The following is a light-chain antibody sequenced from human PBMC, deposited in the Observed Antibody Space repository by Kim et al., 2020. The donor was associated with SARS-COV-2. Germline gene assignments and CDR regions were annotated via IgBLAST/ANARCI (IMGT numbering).Light chain of an antibody. V-gene: IGKV2-30*01. J-gene: IGKJ1*01. CDR2: QVS. Sequence: DVVMTQSPLSLPVTLGQPASISCRSSQSLVNSDGDTYLNWFQHKPGQSPRRLIYQVSNRDSGVPERLSGSGSDTNFTLKISRVEADDIGIYFCMQATHWPPWTFGQGTKVDIK. CDR3: MQATHWPPWT. CDR1: QSLVNSDGDTY.